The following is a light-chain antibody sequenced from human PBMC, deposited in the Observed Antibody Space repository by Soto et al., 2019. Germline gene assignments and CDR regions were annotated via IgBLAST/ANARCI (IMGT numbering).Light chain of an antibody. V-gene: IGKV1-5*03. CDR3: QHYNTYPLT. J-gene: IGKJ4*01. Sequence: DIQMTKSPSTLSASVGDRVTITCRASQSISSWLAWYQHKPGRAPKVLIYKASTLESGVPSRFSGSGSGTEFTLTISSLQPDDFATYYCQHYNTYPLTFGGGTKVEIK. CDR2: KAS. CDR1: QSISSW.